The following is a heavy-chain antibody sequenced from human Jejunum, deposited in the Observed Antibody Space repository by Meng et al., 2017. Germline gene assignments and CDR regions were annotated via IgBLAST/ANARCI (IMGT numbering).Heavy chain of an antibody. V-gene: IGHV3-66*02. CDR1: GFTVSNTY. Sequence: GESLKISCAAYGFTVSNTYMSWVRQAPGKGLEWVSVLYSDDSTYYADSVKGRFTISRDSSNNMVYLQMESLRGEDTAVYYCARKDNWGQGTLVTVYS. CDR3: ARKDN. CDR2: LYSDDST. J-gene: IGHJ4*02.